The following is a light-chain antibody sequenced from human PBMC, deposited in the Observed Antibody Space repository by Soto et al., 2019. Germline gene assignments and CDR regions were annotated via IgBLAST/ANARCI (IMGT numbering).Light chain of an antibody. CDR3: QQSSRTSIT. CDR1: RTISNY. Sequence: IQMTQSPSSLSASVGDRVTITCRASRTISNYLNWYQQKPGKAPKLLIYTASSLQSGVPSRFSGSGSGTDFTLTINSLQPEDFATYYCQQSSRTSITFGQGTRLEI. V-gene: IGKV1-39*01. J-gene: IGKJ5*01. CDR2: TAS.